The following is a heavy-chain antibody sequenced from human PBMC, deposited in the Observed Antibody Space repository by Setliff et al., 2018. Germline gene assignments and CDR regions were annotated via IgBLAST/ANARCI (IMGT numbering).Heavy chain of an antibody. D-gene: IGHD1-26*01. J-gene: IGHJ5*02. CDR2: LHTSGST. Sequence: KTSETLSLTCTVSGGSISSGSHYWSWIRQSTERGLEWLGRLHTSGSTTYNPALNSRVTISVDTSTNQFSLRLTSLTAADTAVYFCARDNTILGATDHWGQGTLVTVSS. CDR1: GGSISSGSHY. CDR3: ARDNTILGATDH. V-gene: IGHV4-61*02.